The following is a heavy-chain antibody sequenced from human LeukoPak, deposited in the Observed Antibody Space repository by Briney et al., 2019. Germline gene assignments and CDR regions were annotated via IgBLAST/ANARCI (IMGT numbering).Heavy chain of an antibody. V-gene: IGHV4-34*01. J-gene: IGHJ4*02. CDR2: IYYTGST. Sequence: SETLSLTCAVYGGSFSDYYWSWIRQPPGKGLEWIGNIYYTGSTYYNASLQSRVTISIDTSKNQFSLRLNSVTAADTAMYYCVKSGGYGLIDYWGQGTLVTVSS. CDR1: GGSFSDYY. CDR3: VKSGGYGLIDY. D-gene: IGHD1-26*01.